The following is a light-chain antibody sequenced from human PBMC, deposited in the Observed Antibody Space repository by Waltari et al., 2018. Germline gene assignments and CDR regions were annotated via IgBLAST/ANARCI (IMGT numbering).Light chain of an antibody. CDR2: DAA. Sequence: EIVLTQSPATLSLSPGERATLSCRASQSVSSYLAWYQQKPGQAPRLLLNDAANRATGIPARFSGSGSGTDFTLTISSLEPEDFAVYYCQQRSNWPPGPLTFGGGTKVEIK. V-gene: IGKV3-11*01. CDR1: QSVSSY. J-gene: IGKJ4*01. CDR3: QQRSNWPPGPLT.